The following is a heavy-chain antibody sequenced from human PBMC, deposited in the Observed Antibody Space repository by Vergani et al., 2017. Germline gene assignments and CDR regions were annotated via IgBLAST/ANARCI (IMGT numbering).Heavy chain of an antibody. J-gene: IGHJ1*01. D-gene: IGHD3-10*01. V-gene: IGHV3-23*04. CDR2: ISSGGGDI. CDR1: GFTFDTYT. CDR3: TTAWGLYYLHGEYFQY. Sequence: EVHLEESGGGLVQPGGSLRLSCAASGFTFDTYTMAYVRQAPGKGLEWVATISSGGGDIFYADSVKGRFTISRDNSKNTLFLQMNSLKDEDTAVYYCTTAWGLYYLHGEYFQYWGRGTLVSVSS.